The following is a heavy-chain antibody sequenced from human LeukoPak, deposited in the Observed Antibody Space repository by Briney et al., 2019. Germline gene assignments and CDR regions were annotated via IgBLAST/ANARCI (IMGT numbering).Heavy chain of an antibody. CDR2: ISSSGDTT. CDR1: GFTFSDYY. J-gene: IGHJ4*02. CDR3: AKCGWWLHDLDY. Sequence: GGSLRLSCAASGFTFSDYYMSWIRQAPGKGLEWVSYISSSGDTTYYADSVKGRFTISRDNSKNTLYLQMNSLRAEDTAVYYCAKCGWWLHDLDYWGQGTLVTVSS. D-gene: IGHD2-15*01. V-gene: IGHV3-11*01.